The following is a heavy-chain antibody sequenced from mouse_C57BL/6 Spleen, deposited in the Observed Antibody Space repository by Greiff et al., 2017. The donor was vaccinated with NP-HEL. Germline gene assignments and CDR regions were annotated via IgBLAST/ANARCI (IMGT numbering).Heavy chain of an antibody. CDR3: ARDYSKRGYAMDY. Sequence: QVQLQHPGAELVRPGSSVKLSCKASGYTFTSYWMHWVKQRPIQGLEWIGNIDPSDSETHYNQKFKDKATLTVDKSSSTAYMQLSSLTSEDSAVYYCARDYSKRGYAMDYWGQGTSVTVSS. CDR1: GYTFTSYW. J-gene: IGHJ4*01. D-gene: IGHD2-5*01. CDR2: IDPSDSET. V-gene: IGHV1-52*01.